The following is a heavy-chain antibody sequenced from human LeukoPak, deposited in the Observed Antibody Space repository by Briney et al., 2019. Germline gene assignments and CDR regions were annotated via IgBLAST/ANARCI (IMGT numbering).Heavy chain of an antibody. CDR3: AKDITGGSYSSLDY. CDR1: GFTLDDYA. D-gene: IGHD1-26*01. CDR2: ISWDGGST. Sequence: PGGSLRLSCAASGFTLDDYAMHWVRQAPGKGLEWVSLISWDGGSTYYADSVNGRFTISRDNSKNSLYLQMNSLRAEDTALYYCAKDITGGSYSSLDYWGQGTLVTVSS. V-gene: IGHV3-43D*03. J-gene: IGHJ4*02.